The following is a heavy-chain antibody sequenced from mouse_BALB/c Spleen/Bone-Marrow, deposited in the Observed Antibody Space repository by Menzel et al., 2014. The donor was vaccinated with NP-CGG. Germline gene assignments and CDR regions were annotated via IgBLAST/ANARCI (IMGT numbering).Heavy chain of an antibody. V-gene: IGHV1-7*01. CDR1: GYTFTSYW. J-gene: IGHJ2*01. CDR3: ARLTTVVPYDY. D-gene: IGHD1-1*01. CDR2: INPSTGYT. Sequence: VQLQESGAELAKPGASVKMSCKASGYTFTSYWMHWVKQRPGQGLEWIGYINPSTGYTEYNQKFKDKATLTADESSSTAYMQLSSLTSEDSAVYYCARLTTVVPYDYWGQGTTLTVSS.